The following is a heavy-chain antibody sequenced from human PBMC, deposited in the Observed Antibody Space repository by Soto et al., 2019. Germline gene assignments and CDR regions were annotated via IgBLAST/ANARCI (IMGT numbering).Heavy chain of an antibody. CDR1: GYTFTSYA. J-gene: IGHJ6*02. V-gene: IGHV1-3*01. D-gene: IGHD3-10*01. CDR2: INAGNGNT. CDR3: ASVWFGELSAPDTYYYYGMDV. Sequence: ASVKVSCKASGYTFTSYAMHWVRQAPGQRLEWMGWINAGNGNTNYAQKFQGRVTITADESTSTAYMELSSLRSEDTAVYYCASVWFGELSAPDTYYYYGMDVWGQGTTVTVSS.